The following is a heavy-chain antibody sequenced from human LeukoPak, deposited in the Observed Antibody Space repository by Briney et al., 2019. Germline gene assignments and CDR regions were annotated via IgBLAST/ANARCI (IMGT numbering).Heavy chain of an antibody. CDR2: ISYDGSNK. V-gene: IGHV3-30-3*01. Sequence: PGRSLRLSCAASGFTFSSYAMHWVRQAPGKGLEWVAVISYDGSNKYYADSVKGRFTISRDNSKNTLYLQMNSLRAEDTAVYYCARESIAAAGTIYYFDYWGQGTLVAVSS. D-gene: IGHD6-13*01. J-gene: IGHJ4*02. CDR3: ARESIAAAGTIYYFDY. CDR1: GFTFSSYA.